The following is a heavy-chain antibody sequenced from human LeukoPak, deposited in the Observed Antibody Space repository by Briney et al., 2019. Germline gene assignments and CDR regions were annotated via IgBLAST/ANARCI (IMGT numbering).Heavy chain of an antibody. CDR1: GGSISSYY. D-gene: IGHD3-22*01. Sequence: SETLSLTCTVSGGSISSYYWSWIRQPPGKGLEWIGEINHSGSTNYNPSLKSRVTISVDTSKNQFSLKLSSVTAADTAVYYCATSPYYYDSSGYNGLYYFDYWGQGTLVTVSS. V-gene: IGHV4-34*01. CDR3: ATSPYYYDSSGYNGLYYFDY. CDR2: INHSGST. J-gene: IGHJ4*02.